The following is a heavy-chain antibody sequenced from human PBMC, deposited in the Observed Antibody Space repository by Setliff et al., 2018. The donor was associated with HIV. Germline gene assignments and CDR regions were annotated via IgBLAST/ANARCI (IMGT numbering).Heavy chain of an antibody. D-gene: IGHD3-22*01. J-gene: IGHJ6*02. Sequence: SETLSLTCAVYGGSFSGYYWSWIRQPPGKGLEWIGEINHSGSTNYNPSLKSRVTISVDASKNHFSLKVSSVTAADTAVYYCARGPRITLIEVVTSDYYYGMDVWGQGTTVTVSS. CDR1: GGSFSGYY. V-gene: IGHV4-34*01. CDR2: INHSGST. CDR3: ARGPRITLIEVVTSDYYYGMDV.